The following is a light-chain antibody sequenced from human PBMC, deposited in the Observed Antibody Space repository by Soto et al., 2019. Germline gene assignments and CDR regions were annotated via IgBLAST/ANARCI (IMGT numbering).Light chain of an antibody. CDR2: GAS. J-gene: IGKJ4*01. CDR3: QQYNNWPL. Sequence: EIVMPQSPATLSVSPGERATLSCSASQSVSSNLAWYQQKPGQAPRLLIYGASTRATGIPARLSGSGSGTEFTLTISSLQSEDFAVYYCQQYNNWPLFGGGTKVEIK. V-gene: IGKV3-15*01. CDR1: QSVSSN.